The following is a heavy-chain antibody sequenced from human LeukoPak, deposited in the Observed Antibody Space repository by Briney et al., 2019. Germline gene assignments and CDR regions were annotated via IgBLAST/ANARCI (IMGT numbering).Heavy chain of an antibody. CDR3: ATGPGSGSYFPFDY. Sequence: TGGSLRLSCAASGFTFSSYGMSWVRQAPGKGLQWVSSVSASGGTTYYADSVKGRFTISRDNSRNTLYLQMNSLRAEDTAVYYCATGPGSGSYFPFDYWGQGTLVTVSS. CDR2: VSASGGTT. D-gene: IGHD3-10*01. V-gene: IGHV3-23*01. CDR1: GFTFSSYG. J-gene: IGHJ4*02.